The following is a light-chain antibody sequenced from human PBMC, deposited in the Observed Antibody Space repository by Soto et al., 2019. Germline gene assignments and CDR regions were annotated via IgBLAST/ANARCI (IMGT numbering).Light chain of an antibody. CDR2: ATS. Sequence: DIQMTRSPSSLSASVGDRVTITCRASQSISIYLNWYQQKPGKAPKLLIYATSSLQSGVPSRFSGSISGTDFSLTISSLQPEDFATYYCQQSYSAPRSFGQGTKLEIK. CDR1: QSISIY. J-gene: IGKJ2*01. CDR3: QQSYSAPRS. V-gene: IGKV1-39*01.